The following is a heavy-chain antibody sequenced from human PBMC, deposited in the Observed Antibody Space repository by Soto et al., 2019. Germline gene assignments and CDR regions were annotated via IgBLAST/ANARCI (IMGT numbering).Heavy chain of an antibody. V-gene: IGHV1-18*01. CDR3: ARDHKAFWTSYCFDP. Sequence: ASVKVSCKTSGYTFNTYGINWVRQAPGQGLELMGWISAYDGKTTYAEKFQGRVTMTTDTSTSTAYMELRSLRSDDTAIYYCARDHKAFWTSYCFDPWGQGTPVTVSS. CDR1: GYTFNTYG. J-gene: IGHJ5*02. CDR2: ISAYDGKT. D-gene: IGHD3-3*01.